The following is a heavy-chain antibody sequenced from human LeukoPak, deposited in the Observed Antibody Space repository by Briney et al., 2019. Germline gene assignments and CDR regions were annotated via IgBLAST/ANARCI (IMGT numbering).Heavy chain of an antibody. V-gene: IGHV3-15*01. CDR2: IKTETDGGTI. CDR1: GFTFTTYW. CDR3: TTPQLWLRGALGY. J-gene: IGHJ4*02. D-gene: IGHD5-18*01. Sequence: PGGSLRLSCAASGFTFTTYWMSWVRQAPGKGLEWVGRIKTETDGGTIDYAAPVKGRFSISRDDSKNALYLQMNSLKTEDTAVYYCTTPQLWLRGALGYWGQGTLVTVTS.